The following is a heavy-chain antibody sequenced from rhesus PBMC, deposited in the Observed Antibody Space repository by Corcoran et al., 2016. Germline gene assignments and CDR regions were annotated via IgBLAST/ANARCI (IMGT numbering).Heavy chain of an antibody. Sequence: QLQLQESGPGLVKPSETLSLTCAVSGGSISSNYWSWFRQPPAKGLEWIGRISGSGGGTAYTHSPKGRVTVSTDTSNNQFSLELSSVTAADTAVYYCARWRWGVWNYFDYWGQGVLVTVSS. CDR2: ISGSGGGT. J-gene: IGHJ4*01. V-gene: IGHV4-173*01. CDR3: ARWRWGVWNYFDY. CDR1: GGSISSNY. D-gene: IGHD2-39*01.